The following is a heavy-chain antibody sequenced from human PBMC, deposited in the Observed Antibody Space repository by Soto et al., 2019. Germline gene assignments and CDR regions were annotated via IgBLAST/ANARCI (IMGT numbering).Heavy chain of an antibody. V-gene: IGHV1-18*01. J-gene: IGHJ6*03. CDR3: AGVDPIAARPYYYYMDV. CDR2: ISAYNGNT. CDR1: GYTFTSYG. Sequence: GASVKVSCKASGYTFTSYGISWVRQAPGQGLEWMGWISAYNGNTNYAQKLQGRVTMTTDTSTSTAYMELRSLRSDDTAVYYCAGVDPIAARPYYYYMDVWGKGTTVTVSS. D-gene: IGHD6-6*01.